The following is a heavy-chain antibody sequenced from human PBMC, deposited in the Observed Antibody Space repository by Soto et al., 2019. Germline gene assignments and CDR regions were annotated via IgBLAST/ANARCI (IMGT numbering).Heavy chain of an antibody. CDR1: GGSISSSSYY. D-gene: IGHD6-13*01. J-gene: IGHJ4*02. V-gene: IGHV4-39*01. CDR2: IYYSGST. Sequence: SETLSLTCTVSGGSISSSSYYWGWIRQPPGKGLEWTGSIYYSGSTYYNPSLKSRVTISVDTSKNQFSLKLSSVTAADTAVYYCANVYIAGYYFDYWGQGTLVTVSS. CDR3: ANVYIAGYYFDY.